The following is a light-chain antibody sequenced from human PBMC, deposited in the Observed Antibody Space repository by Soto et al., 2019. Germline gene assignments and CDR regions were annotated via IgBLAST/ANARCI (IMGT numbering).Light chain of an antibody. CDR2: AAS. CDR3: QQSYSTPLT. Sequence: DIQMTQSPSSLSASVGDRVTITCRASQSITNYVIWFQQKPGKPPKLLIYAASGLQSGILSRFSGSGSGTDFTLTVSSLQPEDFATYYCQQSYSTPLTFGGGTKLVIK. CDR1: QSITNY. V-gene: IGKV1-39*01. J-gene: IGKJ4*01.